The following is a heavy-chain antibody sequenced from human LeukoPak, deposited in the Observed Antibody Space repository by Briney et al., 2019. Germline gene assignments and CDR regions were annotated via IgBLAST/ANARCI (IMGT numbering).Heavy chain of an antibody. CDR2: IYYSGST. CDR3: ARHADYGGAAFDY. V-gene: IGHV4-59*08. Sequence: SETLSLTCAVYGGSFSGYYWSWIRQPPGKGLEWIGYIYYSGSTNYNPSLKSRVTISVDTSKNQFSLKLSSVTAADTAVYYCARHADYGGAAFDYWGQGTLVTVSS. D-gene: IGHD4-23*01. CDR1: GGSFSGYY. J-gene: IGHJ4*02.